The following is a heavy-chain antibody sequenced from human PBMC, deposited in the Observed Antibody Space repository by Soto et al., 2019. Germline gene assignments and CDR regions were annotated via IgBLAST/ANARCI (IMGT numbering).Heavy chain of an antibody. J-gene: IGHJ6*02. CDR3: ARTGDYDYYYGMDV. CDR2: IDPSDSYT. Sequence: GESLKISCKGSGYSFTSYWISWVRQMPGKGMEWMGRIDPSDSYTNYSPSSQGHVTISADKSISTAYLQWSSLKASDTAMYYCARTGDYDYYYGMDVWGQGTTVTVSS. V-gene: IGHV5-10-1*01. CDR1: GYSFTSYW. D-gene: IGHD3-10*01.